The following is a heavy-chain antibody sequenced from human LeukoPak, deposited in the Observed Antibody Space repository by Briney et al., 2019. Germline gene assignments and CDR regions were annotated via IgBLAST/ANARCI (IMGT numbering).Heavy chain of an antibody. J-gene: IGHJ4*02. CDR3: ASDFGGHDDF. D-gene: IGHD4-23*01. Sequence: GGSLRLSCAASGFTFSSYEMNWVRQAPGKGLVWVSRMNTDGSRTDYADSVKGRFTISRDNAKNTLYLQMNSLGVEDTAVYSCASDFGGHDDFWGQGILVTVSS. CDR1: GFTFSSYE. V-gene: IGHV3-74*01. CDR2: MNTDGSRT.